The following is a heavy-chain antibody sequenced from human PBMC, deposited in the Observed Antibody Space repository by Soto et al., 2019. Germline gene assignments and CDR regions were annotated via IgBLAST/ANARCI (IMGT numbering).Heavy chain of an antibody. J-gene: IGHJ4*02. CDR3: ATDGVTVKATNDY. CDR2: IKSKAHGGTT. V-gene: IGHV3-15*07. D-gene: IGHD1-1*01. Sequence: GGSLRLSCAASGFIFTNAWMNWVRQAPGKGLKWVGRIKSKAHGGTTEYATPVKGRFTISRDDSKSTLYLQMNSLKTEDTAVYYCATDGVTVKATNDYWGQGTLVTVSS. CDR1: GFIFTNAW.